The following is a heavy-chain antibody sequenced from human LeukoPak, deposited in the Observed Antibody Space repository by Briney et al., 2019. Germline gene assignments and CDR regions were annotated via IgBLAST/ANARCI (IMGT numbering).Heavy chain of an antibody. Sequence: SETLSLTCTVSGGSISSYYWSWIRQPPGKGLEWIGYIYYIGSTNYNPSLKSRVTISVDTSKNQFSLKLSSVTAAGTAVYYCARDSYSSSPMFDYWGQGTLVTVSS. CDR2: IYYIGST. CDR3: ARDSYSSSPMFDY. D-gene: IGHD6-6*01. V-gene: IGHV4-59*01. CDR1: GGSISSYY. J-gene: IGHJ4*02.